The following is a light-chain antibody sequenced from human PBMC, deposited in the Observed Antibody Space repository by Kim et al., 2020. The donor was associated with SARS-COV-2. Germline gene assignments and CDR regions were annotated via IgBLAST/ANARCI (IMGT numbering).Light chain of an antibody. J-gene: IGKJ4*01. Sequence: EIELTQSPGTLSLSPGERATLSCRASQSVSSTYLAWYQQKPGQAPRLLIYGPSSRATGIPDRFSGSGSGTDFTLTISRLEPEDFAVYYCQQYGSSQGLTFGGGTKVEIK. CDR2: GPS. CDR1: QSVSSTY. CDR3: QQYGSSQGLT. V-gene: IGKV3-20*01.